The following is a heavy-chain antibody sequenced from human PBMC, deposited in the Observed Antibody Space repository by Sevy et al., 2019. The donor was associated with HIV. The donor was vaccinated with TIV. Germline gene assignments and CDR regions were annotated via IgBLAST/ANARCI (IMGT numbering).Heavy chain of an antibody. D-gene: IGHD1-20*01. CDR1: GFTFSSYA. V-gene: IGHV3-23*01. CDR2: ISGSGGST. CDR3: AKDGYKPSVGDENYYYYYMDV. J-gene: IGHJ6*03. Sequence: GGSLRLSCAASGFTFSSYAMSWVRQAPGKGLEWVSAISGSGGSTNYADSVKGRFTISRDNSKNTLYLQMNSLRAEDTAVYYCAKDGYKPSVGDENYYYYYMDVWGKRTTVTVSS.